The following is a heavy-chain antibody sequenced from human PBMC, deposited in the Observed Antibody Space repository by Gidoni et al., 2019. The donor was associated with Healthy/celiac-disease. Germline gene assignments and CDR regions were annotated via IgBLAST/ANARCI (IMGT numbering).Heavy chain of an antibody. D-gene: IGHD2-2*01. V-gene: IGHV4-39*01. Sequence: QLQLQESGPGLVKPSETLSLTCTVSGGSISSSSYYWGWIRQPPGKGLEWIGSIYYSGSTYYNPSLKSRVTISVDTSKNQFSLKLSSVTAADTAVYYCARHRGYCSSTSCSIFDYWGQGTLVTVSS. CDR1: GGSISSSSYY. CDR2: IYYSGST. CDR3: ARHRGYCSSTSCSIFDY. J-gene: IGHJ4*02.